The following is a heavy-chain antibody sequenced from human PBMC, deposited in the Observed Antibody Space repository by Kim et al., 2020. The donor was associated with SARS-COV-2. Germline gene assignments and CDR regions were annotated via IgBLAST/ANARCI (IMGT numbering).Heavy chain of an antibody. D-gene: IGHD3-10*01. V-gene: IGHV4-34*01. CDR2: INHSGST. Sequence: SETLSLTCAVYGGSFSGYYWSWIRQPPGKGLEWIGEINHSGSTNYNPSLKSRVTISVDTSKNQFSLKLSSVTAADTAVYYCAREIRNYYGSGSYYNPGDYWGQGTLVTVSS. CDR1: GGSFSGYY. CDR3: AREIRNYYGSGSYYNPGDY. J-gene: IGHJ4*02.